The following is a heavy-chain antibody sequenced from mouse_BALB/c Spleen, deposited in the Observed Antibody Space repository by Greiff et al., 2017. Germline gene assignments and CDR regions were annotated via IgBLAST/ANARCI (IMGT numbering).Heavy chain of an antibody. J-gene: IGHJ4*01. CDR3: ASPGSSDAMDY. Sequence: EVQLQQSGAELVKPGASVKLSCTASGFNIKDTYMHWVKQRPEQGLEWIGRIDPANGNTKYDPKFQGKATITADTSSNTAYLQLSSLTSEDTAVYYCASPGSSDAMDYWGQGTSVTVSS. D-gene: IGHD1-1*01. CDR1: GFNIKDTY. V-gene: IGHV14-3*02. CDR2: IDPANGNT.